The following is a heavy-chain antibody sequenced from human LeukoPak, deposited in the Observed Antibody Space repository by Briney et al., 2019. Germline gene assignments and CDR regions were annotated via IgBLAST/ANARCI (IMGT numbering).Heavy chain of an antibody. V-gene: IGHV5-51*01. D-gene: IGHD3-10*01. CDR1: GYSFTSYW. CDR2: IYPGDSDT. Sequence: RGESLKISCKGSGYSFTSYWIGWVRQMPGKGLEWMGIIYPGDSDTRYSPSFQGQVTISADKSISTAYLQWSSLKASDTAMYYCAGLYAMVRGVADAFDIWGQGTMVTVSS. CDR3: AGLYAMVRGVADAFDI. J-gene: IGHJ3*02.